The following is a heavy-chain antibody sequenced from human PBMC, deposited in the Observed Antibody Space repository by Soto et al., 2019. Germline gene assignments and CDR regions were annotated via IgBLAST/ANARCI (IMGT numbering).Heavy chain of an antibody. V-gene: IGHV4-34*01. CDR1: GGSFSGYY. CDR2: INHSGST. Sequence: QVQLQQWGAGLLKPSETLSLTCAVYGGSFSGYYWSWIRQPPGKGLEWIGEINHSGSTNYNPSLKSRVTISVDTSKNQFSLKLSSVTAADTAVYYCARTGGSYDFSDYWGQGTLVTVSS. CDR3: ARTGGSYDFSDY. J-gene: IGHJ4*02. D-gene: IGHD1-26*01.